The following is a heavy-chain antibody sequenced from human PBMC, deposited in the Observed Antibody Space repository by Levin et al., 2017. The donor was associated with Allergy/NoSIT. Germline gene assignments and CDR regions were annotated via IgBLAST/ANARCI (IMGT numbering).Heavy chain of an antibody. CDR3: ARESGRTCAFDI. Sequence: PGESLKISCAASGFTFSSYAMHWVRQAPGKGLEWVAVFSYDGSSKYYADSVKGRFTISRDESKNTLYLQMNSLRAEDTAVYYCARESGRTCAFDIWGQGTMVTVSS. CDR1: GFTFSSYA. J-gene: IGHJ3*02. D-gene: IGHD6-25*01. CDR2: FSYDGSSK. V-gene: IGHV3-30*04.